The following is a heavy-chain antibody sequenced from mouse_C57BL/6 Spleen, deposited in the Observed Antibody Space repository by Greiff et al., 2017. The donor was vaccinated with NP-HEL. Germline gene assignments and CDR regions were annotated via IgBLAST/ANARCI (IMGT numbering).Heavy chain of an antibody. CDR3: ARSYYYGSSYWYFDV. Sequence: QVQLKQPGAELVMPGASVKLSCKASGYTFTSCWMHWVKQRLGQGLEWIGEIDPSDSYTNYNQKFKGKSTLTVDKSSSTAYMQLSSLTSEDSAVYYCARSYYYGSSYWYFDVWGTGTTVTVSS. J-gene: IGHJ1*03. CDR1: GYTFTSCW. D-gene: IGHD1-1*01. CDR2: IDPSDSYT. V-gene: IGHV1-69*01.